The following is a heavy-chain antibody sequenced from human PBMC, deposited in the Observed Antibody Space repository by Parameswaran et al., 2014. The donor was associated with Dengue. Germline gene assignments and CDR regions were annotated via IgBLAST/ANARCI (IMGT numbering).Heavy chain of an antibody. Sequence: PGKGLEWIGYIYHTGSTKYNPSLKGRVTFSVDTSANQFSLRLNSVTAADTAVYYCATGGGFMGGFDFWGQGTLVTVSS. V-gene: IGHV4-59*13. D-gene: IGHD3-16*01. J-gene: IGHJ4*02. CDR3: ATGGGFMGGFDF. CDR2: IYHTGST.